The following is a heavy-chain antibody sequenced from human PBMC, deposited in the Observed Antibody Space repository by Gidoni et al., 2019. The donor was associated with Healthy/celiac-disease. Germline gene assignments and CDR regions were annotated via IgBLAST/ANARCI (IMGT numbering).Heavy chain of an antibody. Sequence: QVQLQQWGAGLLKPSETLSLTCAVYGGSFSGYYWSWIRQPPGKGLEWIGEINHSGSTNYNPSLKSRVTISVDTSKNQFSLKLSSVTAADTAVYYCAELNVDTAMVTDYWGQGTLVTVSS. CDR3: AELNVDTAMVTDY. CDR2: INHSGST. J-gene: IGHJ4*02. V-gene: IGHV4-34*01. CDR1: GGSFSGYY. D-gene: IGHD5-18*01.